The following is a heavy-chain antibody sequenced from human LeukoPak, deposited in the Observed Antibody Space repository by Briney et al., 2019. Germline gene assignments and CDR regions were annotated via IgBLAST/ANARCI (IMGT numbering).Heavy chain of an antibody. V-gene: IGHV3-7*01. CDR2: IKQDGSEK. CDR3: AREAAWGNWYFDL. Sequence: GGSLRLSCAASGFTFSSYWMSWVRQAPGKGLEWVANIKQDGSEKYYVDSVKGRFTISRDNAKNSLYLEMNSLRYEDTALYYCAREAAWGNWYFDLWGRGTLVTVSS. J-gene: IGHJ2*01. CDR1: GFTFSSYW. D-gene: IGHD3-16*01.